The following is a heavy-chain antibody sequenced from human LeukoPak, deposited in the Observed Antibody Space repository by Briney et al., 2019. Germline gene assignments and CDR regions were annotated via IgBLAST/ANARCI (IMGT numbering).Heavy chain of an antibody. D-gene: IGHD3-22*01. Sequence: SETPSLTCAVYGGSFSGYYWSWIRQPPGKGLEWIGEINHSGSTNYNPSLKSRVTISVDTSKNQFSLKLSSVTAADTAVYYCARAPRGVVVITNWGQGTLVTVSS. J-gene: IGHJ4*02. CDR1: GGSFSGYY. V-gene: IGHV4-34*01. CDR2: INHSGST. CDR3: ARAPRGVVVITN.